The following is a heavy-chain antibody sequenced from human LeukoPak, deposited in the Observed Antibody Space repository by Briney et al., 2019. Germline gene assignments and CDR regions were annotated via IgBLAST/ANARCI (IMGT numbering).Heavy chain of an antibody. Sequence: PSETLSLTCTVSGGSISSGGYYWSWIRQHPGKGLEWFGYIYYSGSTYYNPSLKSRVTISVDTSKNQFSLKLSSVTAADTAVYYCAREGITFGGVIAPFDYWGKGTLVTVSS. CDR2: IYYSGST. CDR3: AREGITFGGVIAPFDY. CDR1: GGSISSGGYY. V-gene: IGHV4-31*03. J-gene: IGHJ4*02. D-gene: IGHD3-16*02.